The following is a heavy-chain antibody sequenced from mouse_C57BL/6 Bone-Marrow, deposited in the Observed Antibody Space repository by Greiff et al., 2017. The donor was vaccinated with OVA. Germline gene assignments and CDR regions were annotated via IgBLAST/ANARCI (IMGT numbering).Heavy chain of an antibody. CDR2: IYPRSGNT. J-gene: IGHJ3*01. Sequence: QVQLQQSGAELARPGASVKLSCKASGYTFTSYGISWVKQRTGQGLEWIGEIYPRSGNTYYNEKFKGKATLTADKSSSTAYMGLRSLTSEDSAVYFCARERNSSGYVRFAYWGQGTLVTVSA. CDR3: ARERNSSGYVRFAY. D-gene: IGHD3-2*02. CDR1: GYTFTSYG. V-gene: IGHV1-81*01.